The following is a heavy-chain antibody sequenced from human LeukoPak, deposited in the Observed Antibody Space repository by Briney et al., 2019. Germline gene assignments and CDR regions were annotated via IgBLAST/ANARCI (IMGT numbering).Heavy chain of an antibody. CDR1: GYTFTSYG. D-gene: IGHD3-22*01. V-gene: IGHV1-8*02. CDR2: MNPNSGDT. Sequence: ASVKVSCKASGYTFTSYGITWVRQATGQGLEWMGWMNPNSGDTAYAQKFQGRVAMTRDTSISTAYMELSSLRSEDTAVYYCARGLEDYYDTSGYYYAVPAHWGQGTLVTVSS. CDR3: ARGLEDYYDTSGYYYAVPAH. J-gene: IGHJ4*02.